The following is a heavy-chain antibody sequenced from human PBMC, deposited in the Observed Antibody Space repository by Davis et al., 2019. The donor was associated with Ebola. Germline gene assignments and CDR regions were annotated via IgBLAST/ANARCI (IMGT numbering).Heavy chain of an antibody. CDR3: ARERLGYCSGGSCSEDY. Sequence: GGSLRLSCAASGFTFSSYSMNWVRQAPGKGLEWVASISSSSRYIYYADSVKGRFTISRDNAKNSLYLQMNSLRAEDTAVYYWARERLGYCSGGSCSEDYWGQGTLVTVSS. CDR1: GFTFSSYS. V-gene: IGHV3-21*01. J-gene: IGHJ4*02. D-gene: IGHD2-15*01. CDR2: ISSSSRYI.